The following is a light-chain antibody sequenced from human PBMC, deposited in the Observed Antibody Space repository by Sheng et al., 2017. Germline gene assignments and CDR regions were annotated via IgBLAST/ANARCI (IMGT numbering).Light chain of an antibody. J-gene: IGKJ5*01. CDR1: QSVYSN. CDR2: GAS. V-gene: IGKV3-15*01. Sequence: EIVMTQSPVTLSVSPGERATLSCRASQSVYSNLAWYQQKPGQAPRLLFYGASTRASGIPARFSASGSATEFTLTISSLQSEDFAVYYCQQYNYRPITFGQGTRLEIK. CDR3: QQYNYRPIT.